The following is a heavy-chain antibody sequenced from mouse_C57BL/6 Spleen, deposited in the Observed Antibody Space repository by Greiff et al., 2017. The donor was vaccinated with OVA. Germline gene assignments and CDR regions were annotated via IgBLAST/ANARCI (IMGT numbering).Heavy chain of an antibody. CDR3: ARSGDGYYVWYFDV. V-gene: IGHV1-26*01. CDR2: INPNNGGT. CDR1: GYTFTDYY. J-gene: IGHJ1*03. Sequence: EVQLQQSGPELVKPGASVKISCKASGYTFTDYYMNWVKQSHGKSLEWIGDINPNNGGTSYNQKFKGKATLTVDKSSSTAYMELRSLTSEDSAVYYCARSGDGYYVWYFDVWGTGTTVTVSS. D-gene: IGHD2-3*01.